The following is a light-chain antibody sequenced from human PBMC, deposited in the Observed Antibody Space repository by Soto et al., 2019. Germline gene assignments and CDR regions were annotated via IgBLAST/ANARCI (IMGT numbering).Light chain of an antibody. Sequence: QSVVSQPPSASATPGQRVTISCSGSDSNIGSNFVYWYQQLAGTAPKLLVFRNDQRPSGVPDRISGSKSGTSASLAISGLRSEDEADYYCASWDDSLSVWVFGGGTKLTAL. CDR3: ASWDDSLSVWV. V-gene: IGLV1-47*01. CDR2: RND. J-gene: IGLJ3*02. CDR1: DSNIGSNF.